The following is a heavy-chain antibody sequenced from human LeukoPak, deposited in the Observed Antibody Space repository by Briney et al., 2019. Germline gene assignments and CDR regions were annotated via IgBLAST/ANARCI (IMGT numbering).Heavy chain of an antibody. CDR3: ARHSRDCSNGICYPRYFDY. D-gene: IGHD2-8*01. Sequence: GESLKISCKGSGYSFTSSWIGWVRQMPGKGLEWMGIIYPGDSDTRYSPSFQGQVTISADKSISTAYLQWSSLKASDTAMYYCARHSRDCSNGICYPRYFDYWGQGTLVTVSS. CDR1: GYSFTSSW. CDR2: IYPGDSDT. J-gene: IGHJ4*02. V-gene: IGHV5-51*01.